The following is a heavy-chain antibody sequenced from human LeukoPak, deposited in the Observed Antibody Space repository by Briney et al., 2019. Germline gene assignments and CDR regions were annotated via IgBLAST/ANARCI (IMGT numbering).Heavy chain of an antibody. D-gene: IGHD3-3*01. Sequence: TGGSLRLSCAASGFTFSSYEMNWVRQAPGKGLEWVSYISTSGSTVNYADSVKGRFTISRDNAKNSLYLQMNSLRVDDTAVYYCARVPERDYDSWSGYYVWDYWGQGTLVTVSP. V-gene: IGHV3-48*03. J-gene: IGHJ4*02. CDR3: ARVPERDYDSWSGYYVWDY. CDR1: GFTFSSYE. CDR2: ISTSGSTV.